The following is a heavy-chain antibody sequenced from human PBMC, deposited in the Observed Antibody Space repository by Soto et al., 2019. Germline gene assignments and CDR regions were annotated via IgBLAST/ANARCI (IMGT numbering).Heavy chain of an antibody. CDR2: IYYRGRT. CDR1: GGSISSDDYY. CDR3: AGDRSNSPDYFDY. Sequence: QVQLLQSGPGLVKPSQTLSLTCTVSGGSISSDDYYWSWIRQPPGKGLEWIGYIYYRGRTNYNPSLNSRLTISVDTSKNQFSLKLSSVSAADTAVYFCAGDRSNSPDYFDYWGQGILVTVSS. J-gene: IGHJ4*02. V-gene: IGHV4-30-4*01. D-gene: IGHD6-13*01.